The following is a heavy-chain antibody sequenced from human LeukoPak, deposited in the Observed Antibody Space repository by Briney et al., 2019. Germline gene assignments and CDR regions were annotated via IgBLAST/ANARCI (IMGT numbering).Heavy chain of an antibody. CDR1: GGTFSSYA. D-gene: IGHD3-9*01. CDR3: ARLRYYDILTGYQSVWFDP. V-gene: IGHV1-69*13. Sequence: ASVKVSCKASGGTFSSYAISWVRQAPGQGLEWMGGIIPIFGTANYAQKFQGRVTVTADESTSTAYMELSSLRSEDTAVYYCARLRYYDILTGYQSVWFDPWGQGTLVTVSS. J-gene: IGHJ5*02. CDR2: IIPIFGTA.